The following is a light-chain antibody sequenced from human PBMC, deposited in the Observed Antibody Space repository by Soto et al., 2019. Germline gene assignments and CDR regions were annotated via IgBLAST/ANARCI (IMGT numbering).Light chain of an antibody. CDR2: DAS. V-gene: IGKV3-11*01. CDR1: QSVSNNY. J-gene: IGKJ5*01. Sequence: EIVLTQSPATLSLSPGERATLSCRASQSVSNNYLAWYQQKPGQAPRLLIYDASNRATATPPRFSGSGSGTDFTLTISSLEPEDFAVYYCQQRSAGVTFGQGTRLEIK. CDR3: QQRSAGVT.